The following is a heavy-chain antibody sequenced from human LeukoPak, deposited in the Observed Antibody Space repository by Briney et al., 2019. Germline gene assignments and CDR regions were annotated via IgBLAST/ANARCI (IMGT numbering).Heavy chain of an antibody. CDR2: ISGSGGST. V-gene: IGHV3-23*01. CDR1: GFTFSSYA. Sequence: PGGSLRLSCAASGFTFSSYAMSWVRQAPGKGLEWVSAISGSGGSTYYADSVKGRFTISRDNSKNTLYLQINSLRAEDTAVYYCAKGAGHYYDSGGYYYVDYWGQGTLVTVSS. D-gene: IGHD3-22*01. J-gene: IGHJ4*02. CDR3: AKGAGHYYDSGGYYYVDY.